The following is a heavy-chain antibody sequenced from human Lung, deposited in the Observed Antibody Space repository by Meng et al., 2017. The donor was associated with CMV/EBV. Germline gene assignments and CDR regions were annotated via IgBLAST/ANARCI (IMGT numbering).Heavy chain of an antibody. J-gene: IGHJ4*02. V-gene: IGHV3-21*01. CDR3: ARTTYYYDSSGYYD. CDR2: ISSSSSYI. CDR1: GFIFSSYS. D-gene: IGHD3-22*01. Sequence: HLFVSVASLVKPGGPLRLSCQDSGFIFSSYSMNWVRQAPGKGLEWVSSISSSSSYIYYADSVKGRFTISRDNAKNSLYLQMNSLRAEDTAVYYCARTTYYYDSSGYYDWGQGTLVTVSS.